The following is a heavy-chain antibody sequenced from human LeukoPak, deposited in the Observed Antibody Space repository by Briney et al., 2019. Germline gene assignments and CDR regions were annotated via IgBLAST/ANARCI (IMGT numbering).Heavy chain of an antibody. CDR1: GGSFSGYY. J-gene: IGHJ5*02. Sequence: SETLSLTCAVYGGSFSGYYWSWIRQPPGKGLEWIGEINHSGSTNYNPSLKSRVTISVDTSKNQFSLKLSSMTAADTAVYYCASWEYGDYVGLNWFDPWGQGTLVTVSS. CDR3: ASWEYGDYVGLNWFDP. D-gene: IGHD4-17*01. CDR2: INHSGST. V-gene: IGHV4-34*01.